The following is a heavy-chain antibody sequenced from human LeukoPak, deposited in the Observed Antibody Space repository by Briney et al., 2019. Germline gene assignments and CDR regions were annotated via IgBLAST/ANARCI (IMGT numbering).Heavy chain of an antibody. CDR1: GGTFSSYE. Sequence: SVKVSCKASGGTFSSYEISWVRQAPGQGLEWMGGIIPMFGTAKYAQKFQGRVTITADKSTSTAYMELSSLRSEDTAVYYCASGPNYYDNAFDIWGQGTMVTVSS. CDR3: ASGPNYYDNAFDI. D-gene: IGHD3-22*01. V-gene: IGHV1-69*06. J-gene: IGHJ3*02. CDR2: IIPMFGTA.